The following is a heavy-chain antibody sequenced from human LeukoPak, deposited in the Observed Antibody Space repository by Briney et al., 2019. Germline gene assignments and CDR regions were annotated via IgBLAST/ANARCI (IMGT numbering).Heavy chain of an antibody. V-gene: IGHV4-34*01. Sequence: SETLSLTCAVYGGSFSGYHWSWIRQPPGKGLEWIGEINHSGSTNYNPSLKSRVTISVDTSKNQFSLKLSSVTAADTAVYYCARGRGEENCSSTSCYLFDYWGQGTLVTVSS. CDR2: INHSGST. CDR3: ARGRGEENCSSTSCYLFDY. D-gene: IGHD2-2*01. J-gene: IGHJ4*02. CDR1: GGSFSGYH.